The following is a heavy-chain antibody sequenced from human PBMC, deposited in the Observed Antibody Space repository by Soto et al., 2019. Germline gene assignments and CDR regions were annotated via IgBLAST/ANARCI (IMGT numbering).Heavy chain of an antibody. D-gene: IGHD6-19*01. V-gene: IGHV4-61*08. CDR1: DDSFRGAEYY. J-gene: IGHJ4*02. CDR3: ARGPAYIDGWRTFDL. Sequence: SETLSLTCTVSDDSFRGAEYYWSWTRQPLGKGPEWIGYTYYNGDTKYNPALRSRVTMSEDTSKNQFSLRLSSVTAADTAVYFCARGPAYIDGWRTFDLWGRGILVTVSS. CDR2: TYYNGDT.